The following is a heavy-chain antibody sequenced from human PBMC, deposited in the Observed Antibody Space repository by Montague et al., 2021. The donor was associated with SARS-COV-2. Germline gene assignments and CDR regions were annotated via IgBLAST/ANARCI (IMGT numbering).Heavy chain of an antibody. CDR3: ARQPTRGITIFGVVTDYGMDV. V-gene: IGHV4-39*01. D-gene: IGHD3-3*01. CDR1: GGSISSSSYY. CDR2: IYYSGST. J-gene: IGHJ6*02. Sequence: SETLSLTCTVSGGSISSSSYYWGWIRQPPGKGLEWIGYIYYSGSTYYNPSLKSRDTIFVETSKNQFSLKLSSVTAADTAVYYCARQPTRGITIFGVVTDYGMDVGGQRTTVTVPS.